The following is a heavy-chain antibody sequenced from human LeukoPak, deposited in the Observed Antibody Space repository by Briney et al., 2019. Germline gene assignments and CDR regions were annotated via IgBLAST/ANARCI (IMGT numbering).Heavy chain of an antibody. CDR1: GFTFSSYG. D-gene: IGHD4-17*01. J-gene: IGHJ4*02. V-gene: IGHV3-30*03. CDR2: ISYDGSNK. CDR3: ARHSDYGDYNFSY. Sequence: GRSLRLSCAASGFTFSSYGMHWVRQAPGKGLEWVAVISYDGSNKYYADSVKGRFTISRDNAKNSLYLQMNSLRAEDTAVYYCARHSDYGDYNFSYWGQGTLVTVSS.